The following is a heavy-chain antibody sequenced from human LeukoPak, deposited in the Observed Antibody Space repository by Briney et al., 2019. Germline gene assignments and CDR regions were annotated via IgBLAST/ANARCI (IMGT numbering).Heavy chain of an antibody. J-gene: IGHJ4*02. D-gene: IGHD3-9*01. CDR2: INPSGGST. CDR1: GYSFSRYG. Sequence: GASVKVSCKASGYSFSRYGVSWVRQAPGQGLEWMGIINPSGGSTTYAQKFRGRLTMTRDMSTSTVYMELSSLRSEDTAVYYCARGSRPVYNLLTGKRYFDYWGQGTLLTVSS. CDR3: ARGSRPVYNLLTGKRYFDY. V-gene: IGHV1-46*01.